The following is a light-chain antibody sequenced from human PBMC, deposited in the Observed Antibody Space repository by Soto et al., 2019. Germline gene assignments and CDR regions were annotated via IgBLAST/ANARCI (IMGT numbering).Light chain of an antibody. CDR3: SSYAASNNFHFV. CDR1: SSDVGGYNY. V-gene: IGLV2-8*01. Sequence: QSALTQPPSASGSPGQSVTISCTGTSSDVGGYNYVSWYQQYPGRAPKLMIYEVTKRPSGVPDRFSGSKSGNTASLTVSGLKVEEGADYSCSSYAASNNFHFVFGGGTKVTVL. CDR2: EVT. J-gene: IGLJ3*02.